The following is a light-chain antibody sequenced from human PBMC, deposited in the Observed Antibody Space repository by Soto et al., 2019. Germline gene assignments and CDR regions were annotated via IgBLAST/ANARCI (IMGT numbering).Light chain of an antibody. CDR1: QSISSN. V-gene: IGKV3-15*01. CDR3: QQYNDWPPGT. Sequence: EIVMTKSPATLSVSPGERATLSCRASQSISSNLAWYHQTPGQAPRLLIYGASTRATGVPARFSGSGSGTEFTLTISSLQSEDFAIYYCQQYNDWPPGTFGQGAKVEIK. CDR2: GAS. J-gene: IGKJ1*01.